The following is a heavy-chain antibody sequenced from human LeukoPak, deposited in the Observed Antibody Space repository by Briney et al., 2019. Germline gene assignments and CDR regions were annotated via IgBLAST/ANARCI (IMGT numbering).Heavy chain of an antibody. J-gene: IGHJ4*02. D-gene: IGHD6-19*01. CDR1: GFTFSSYG. CDR3: ARDGPTSGWYPVDY. Sequence: GGSLRLSCAASGFTFSSYGMHWVRQAPGKGLEWVAVISYDGSDKYYADSVKGRFTISRDNSKNTLYLQMNSLRTEDTAVYYCARDGPTSGWYPVDYWGQGTLVTVSS. V-gene: IGHV3-30*03. CDR2: ISYDGSDK.